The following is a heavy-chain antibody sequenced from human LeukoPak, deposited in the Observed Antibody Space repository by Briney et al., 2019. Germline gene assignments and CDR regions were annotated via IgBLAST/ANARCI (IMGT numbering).Heavy chain of an antibody. J-gene: IGHJ2*01. CDR2: IHYTGST. CDR3: ARWNYFDNSGYYSDWYFDL. Sequence: SETLSLTCSVSGGPISSYYWSWIRQPTGKGLEWIGYIHYTGSTNYNPSLKSRVTMSLDTSKNQFSMELMSVTAADTAVYYCARWNYFDNSGYYSDWYFDLWGRGTMVTVSS. V-gene: IGHV4-59*08. CDR1: GGPISSYY. D-gene: IGHD3-22*01.